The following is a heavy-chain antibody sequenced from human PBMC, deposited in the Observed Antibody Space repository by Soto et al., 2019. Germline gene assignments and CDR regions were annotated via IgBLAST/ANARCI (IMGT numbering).Heavy chain of an antibody. CDR3: ARGLVAYYGSGSYYPPFVY. Sequence: SVKFSCKSSGVTFSSYAISWVRQAPGQGLEWMGGIIPIFGTANYAQKFQGRVTITADESTSTAYMELSSLKSEDTAVYYCARGLVAYYGSGSYYPPFVYSCQGMPGTV. V-gene: IGHV1-69*13. D-gene: IGHD3-10*01. CDR1: GVTFSSYA. CDR2: IIPIFGTA. J-gene: IGHJ4*02.